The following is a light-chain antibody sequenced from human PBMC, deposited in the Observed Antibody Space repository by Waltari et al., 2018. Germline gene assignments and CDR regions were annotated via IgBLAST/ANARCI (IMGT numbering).Light chain of an antibody. CDR3: HQYNSYPPT. CDR1: QGISYY. J-gene: IGKJ4*01. Sequence: DIQLTQSSSSLSASVGDSVTITCRASQGISYYVAWFQLKPGRAPKPLIFGSTTLLSGVPSRFRGSGSGTYFTLTISDLQPDDFATYSCHQYNSYPPTFGGGTNV. CDR2: GST. V-gene: IGKV1-16*01.